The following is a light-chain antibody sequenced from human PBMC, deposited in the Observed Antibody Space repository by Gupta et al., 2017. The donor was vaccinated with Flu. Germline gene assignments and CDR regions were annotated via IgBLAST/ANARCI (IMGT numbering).Light chain of an antibody. CDR2: NNN. Sequence: QSMLTQPPSVSGAPGQRVTISCPGSSSNIGAGYDVHWYRQPPGTAPKVLIYNNNNRPSGVPDRFSGSKSGTSASLAITGLQAEDEADYYCQSYDSSLSGRVFGGGTKLTVL. V-gene: IGLV1-40*01. CDR1: SSNIGAGYD. CDR3: QSYDSSLSGRV. J-gene: IGLJ3*02.